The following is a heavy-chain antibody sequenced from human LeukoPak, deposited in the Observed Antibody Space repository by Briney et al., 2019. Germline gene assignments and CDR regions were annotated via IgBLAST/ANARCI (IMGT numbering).Heavy chain of an antibody. CDR1: GFTFSSYA. J-gene: IGHJ6*02. CDR3: ARDGSGSYYLTTYYYYGMDV. D-gene: IGHD1-26*01. Sequence: GRSLRLSCAASGFTFSSYAMHWVRQAPGKGLEWVAVISYDGSNKYYADSVKGRFTISRDNSKNTLYLQMNSLRAEDTAVYYCARDGSGSYYLTTYYYYGMDVWGQGTTATVSS. CDR2: ISYDGSNK. V-gene: IGHV3-30-3*01.